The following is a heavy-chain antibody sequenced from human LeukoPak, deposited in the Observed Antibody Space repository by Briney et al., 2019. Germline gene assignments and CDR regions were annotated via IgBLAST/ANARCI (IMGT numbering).Heavy chain of an antibody. CDR2: INHSGST. CDR3: ARTRLYYDFWSGYPRGPFDY. V-gene: IGHV4-34*01. CDR1: GGSFSGYY. Sequence: SETLSLTCAVYGGSFSGYYWSWIRQPPGKGLEWIGEINHSGSTNYNPSLKSRATISVDTSKNQFSLKLSSVTAADTAVYYCARTRLYYDFWSGYPRGPFDYWGQGTLVTVSS. J-gene: IGHJ4*02. D-gene: IGHD3-3*01.